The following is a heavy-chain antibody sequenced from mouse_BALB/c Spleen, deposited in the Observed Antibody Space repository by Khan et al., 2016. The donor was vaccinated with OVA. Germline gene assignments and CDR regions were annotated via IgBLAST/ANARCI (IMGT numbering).Heavy chain of an antibody. CDR3: ARLAYYYDSGGVAY. CDR2: INTGGAYT. Sequence: EVELVESGGDFVRPGGSLKLSCAASGFTFSTYGMSWVRQTPDKRLEWVATINTGGAYTYYPDSVKGRLTISRDNAKNTLYLQLSSLKSEDTAIYYSARLAYYYDSGGVAYWGQGTLVTVCA. V-gene: IGHV5-6*01. J-gene: IGHJ3*01. D-gene: IGHD1-1*01. CDR1: GFTFSTYG.